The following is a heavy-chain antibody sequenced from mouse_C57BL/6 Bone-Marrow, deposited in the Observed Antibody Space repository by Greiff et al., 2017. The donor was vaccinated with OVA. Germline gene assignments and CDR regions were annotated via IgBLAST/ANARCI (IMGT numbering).Heavy chain of an antibody. Sequence: EVHLVESGEGLVKPGGSLKLSCAASGFTFSSYAMSWVRQTPEKRLEWVAYISSGGDYIYYADTVKGRFTISRDNARNTLYLQMSSLKSEDTAMYYCTRDRVMVRGWYFDVWGTGTTVTVSS. D-gene: IGHD2-1*01. CDR3: TRDRVMVRGWYFDV. CDR2: ISSGGDYI. V-gene: IGHV5-9-1*02. CDR1: GFTFSSYA. J-gene: IGHJ1*03.